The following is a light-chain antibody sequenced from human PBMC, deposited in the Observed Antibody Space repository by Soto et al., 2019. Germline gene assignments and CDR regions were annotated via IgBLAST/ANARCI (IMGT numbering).Light chain of an antibody. Sequence: DVVMTQSPLSLPVTLGQPASISCRSSQGLVHSDGNTYLSWFQQRPGQSPRRLIYKVSDRDSGVPDRFSGSGSGTDFTLKITRVEAEDIGVYYCMQGTHWPLAFGQWTKLEIK. CDR2: KVS. J-gene: IGKJ2*01. CDR1: QGLVHSDGNTY. V-gene: IGKV2-30*02. CDR3: MQGTHWPLA.